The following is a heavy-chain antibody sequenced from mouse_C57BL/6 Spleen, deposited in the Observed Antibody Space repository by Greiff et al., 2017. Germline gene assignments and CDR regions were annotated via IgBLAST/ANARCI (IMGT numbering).Heavy chain of an antibody. CDR1: GYTFTDYS. V-gene: IGHV1-77*01. CDR2: LGRGSGST. D-gene: IGHD2-4*01. CDR3: ARYYEYADD. Sequence: QVQLQQSGAALVQPGASVKISCKASGYTFTDYSINWVQQRPGQGLAWIGKLGRGSGSTYYTEKCQGKDTMTADKASSTAYMQLSSLTSEDSAVYFCARYYEYADDWCQGTMLTVS. J-gene: IGHJ2*01.